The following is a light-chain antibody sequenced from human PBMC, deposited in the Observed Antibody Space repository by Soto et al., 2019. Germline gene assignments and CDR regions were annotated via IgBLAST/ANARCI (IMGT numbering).Light chain of an antibody. Sequence: QSVLTQPPSASGTPGQRVTISCSGSSSNIGTNTANWYQQLPGTAPKLLIYSNNQRPSGVPDRFSGSKSGTSASLAISGLQSEDEADYYCAAWDDRLNVVVFGGGTKLTVL. J-gene: IGLJ2*01. CDR2: SNN. CDR3: AAWDDRLNVVV. V-gene: IGLV1-44*01. CDR1: SSNIGTNT.